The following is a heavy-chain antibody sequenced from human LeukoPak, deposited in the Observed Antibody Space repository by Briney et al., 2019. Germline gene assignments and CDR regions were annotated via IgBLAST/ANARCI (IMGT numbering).Heavy chain of an antibody. D-gene: IGHD4-23*01. CDR3: AREEASYGGNSGIDY. V-gene: IGHV4-31*03. CDR1: GGSISSGGYY. Sequence: PSQTLSLTCTVSGGSISSGGYYWSWIRQHPGKGLEWIGYIYYSGSTYYNPSLKSRVTISADTSKNQFSLKLSSVTAADTAVYYCAREEASYGGNSGIDYWGQGTLVTVSS. CDR2: IYYSGST. J-gene: IGHJ4*02.